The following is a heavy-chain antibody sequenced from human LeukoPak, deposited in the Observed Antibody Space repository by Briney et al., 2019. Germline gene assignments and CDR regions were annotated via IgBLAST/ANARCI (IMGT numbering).Heavy chain of an antibody. CDR3: AKDLANWNDRGTFDI. Sequence: GGSLRLSCAASGFTFTNYAMSWVRQTPGKGLEWVSAISGSGGSTYYADSVKGRFTISRDNSKNTLYLLMNSLRAEDTAVYYCAKDLANWNDRGTFDIWGQGTMVTVSS. V-gene: IGHV3-23*01. CDR2: ISGSGGST. J-gene: IGHJ3*02. D-gene: IGHD1-1*01. CDR1: GFTFTNYA.